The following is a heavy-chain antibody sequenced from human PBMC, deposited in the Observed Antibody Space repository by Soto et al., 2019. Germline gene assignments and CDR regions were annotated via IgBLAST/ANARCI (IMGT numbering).Heavy chain of an antibody. Sequence: QVQLQESGPGLVKPSETLSLTCTVSGGSISSYYWSWIRQPPGKGLEWIGYIYYSGSPNYNPSLKSRVTISVDTSKNQFSLKLSSVTAADTAVYYCARQDCSGGSCYSGWFDPWGQGTLVTVSS. CDR2: IYYSGSP. J-gene: IGHJ5*02. CDR3: ARQDCSGGSCYSGWFDP. D-gene: IGHD2-15*01. CDR1: GGSISSYY. V-gene: IGHV4-59*08.